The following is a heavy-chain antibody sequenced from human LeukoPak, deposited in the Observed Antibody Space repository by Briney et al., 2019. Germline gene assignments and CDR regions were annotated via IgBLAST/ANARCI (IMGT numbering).Heavy chain of an antibody. CDR2: ISSSSSYI. CDR1: GXTFSSYS. J-gene: IGHJ4*02. CDR3: ARVRYYYDSSGYSHYFDY. D-gene: IGHD3-22*01. V-gene: IGHV3-21*01. Sequence: PGGSLRLSCAASGXTFSSYSMNWVRQAPGKGLEWVSSISSSSSYIYYADSVKGRFTISRDNAKNSLYLQMNSLRAEDTAVYYCARVRYYYDSSGYSHYFDYWGQGTLVTVSS.